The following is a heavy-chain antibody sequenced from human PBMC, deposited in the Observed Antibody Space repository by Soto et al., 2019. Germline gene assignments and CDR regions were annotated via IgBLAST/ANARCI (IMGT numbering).Heavy chain of an antibody. CDR1: GYTFTSYY. D-gene: IGHD3-22*01. J-gene: IGHJ4*02. CDR3: ARENFNSSSWPLDS. CDR2: INPTSST. Sequence: GASVKVSCKASGYTFTSYYMHWVRQAPGQGLEWMGIINPTSSTSYAQKFQGRVTMTRDTSTSTVYMELSSLRSEDTAVYYCARENFNSSSWPLDSWGQGTLVTVSS. V-gene: IGHV1-46*01.